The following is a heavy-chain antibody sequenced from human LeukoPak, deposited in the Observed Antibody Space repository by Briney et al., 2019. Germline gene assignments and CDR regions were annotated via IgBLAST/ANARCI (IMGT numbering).Heavy chain of an antibody. Sequence: GGSLRLSCAASGFTFSSYAMSWVRQAPGKGLEWVSPISGSGSSTYYADSVKGRFTISRDNSKNTLYLQMNSLRAEDTAVYYCAKGVAVASPYYFDYWGQGTTVTVSS. J-gene: IGHJ4*03. V-gene: IGHV3-23*01. CDR1: GFTFSSYA. CDR2: ISGSGSST. CDR3: AKGVAVASPYYFDY. D-gene: IGHD6-19*01.